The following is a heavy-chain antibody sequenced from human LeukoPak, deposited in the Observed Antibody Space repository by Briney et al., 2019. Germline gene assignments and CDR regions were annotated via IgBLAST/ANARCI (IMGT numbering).Heavy chain of an antibody. V-gene: IGHV1-2*02. CDR3: ARLTGPDPHMDV. J-gene: IGHJ6*03. CDR2: INPNSGGT. Sequence: ASVKVSCKASGYTFTGYYMHWVRQAPGQGLEWMGWINPNSGGTNYAQKFQGGVTMTRDTSISTTYMELSRLRSDDTAVYYCARLTGPDPHMDVWGKGTPVTVSS. CDR1: GYTFTGYY. D-gene: IGHD7-27*01.